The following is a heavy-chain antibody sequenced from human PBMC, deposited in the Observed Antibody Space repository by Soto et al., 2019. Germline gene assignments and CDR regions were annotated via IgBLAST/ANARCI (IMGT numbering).Heavy chain of an antibody. CDR3: ARDLRTYGDYVFDY. Sequence: SETLSLTCTVSGGSISSYYWSWIRQPPGKGLEWIGYIYYSGSTNYNPSLKSRVTISVDTSKNQFSLKLSSVTAADTAVYFCARDLRTYGDYVFDYWGQGTLVTGSS. CDR1: GGSISSYY. D-gene: IGHD4-17*01. CDR2: IYYSGST. J-gene: IGHJ4*02. V-gene: IGHV4-59*01.